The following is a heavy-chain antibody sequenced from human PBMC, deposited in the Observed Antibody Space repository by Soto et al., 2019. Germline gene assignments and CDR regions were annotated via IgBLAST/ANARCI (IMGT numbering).Heavy chain of an antibody. CDR1: GGSISSGSSY. CDR3: ARHAGKQWLDFYFDY. J-gene: IGHJ4*02. Sequence: QLQLQESGPGLVKPSETLSLICTVSGGSISSGSSYWGWIRQPPGKGLEWIASIYYSDSTYYTPSLKSRVTISVDTSKNQCSLKLSSVTAADTAVYYCARHAGKQWLDFYFDYWGQGTLVTVSS. V-gene: IGHV4-39*01. D-gene: IGHD6-19*01. CDR2: IYYSDST.